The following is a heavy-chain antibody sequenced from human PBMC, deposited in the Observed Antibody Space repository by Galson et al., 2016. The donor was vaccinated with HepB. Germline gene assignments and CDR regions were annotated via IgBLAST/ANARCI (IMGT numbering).Heavy chain of an antibody. V-gene: IGHV3-23*01. CDR2: ISGSDGST. D-gene: IGHD1-26*01. CDR3: AKARGSYARYNWFDA. J-gene: IGHJ5*02. Sequence: SLRLSCAASGFTFSNYAMSWVRQAPGKGLEWVSSISGSDGSTYYADSVKGRFTISRDNSKNTLYLQMNSLSADDTALYYCAKARGSYARYNWFDAWGQGTLVTVSS. CDR1: GFTFSNYA.